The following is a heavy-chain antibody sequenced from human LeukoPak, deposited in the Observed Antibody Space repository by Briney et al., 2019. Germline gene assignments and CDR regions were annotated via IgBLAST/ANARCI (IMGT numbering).Heavy chain of an antibody. CDR1: GFTFSSYS. J-gene: IGHJ6*04. V-gene: IGHV3-21*01. D-gene: IGHD3-10*01. CDR3: ARDLTYYYGSGRLYYYGMDV. CDR2: ISSSSSYI. Sequence: GGSLRLSCAASGFTFSSYSMNWVRQAPGKGMEWVSSISSSSSYIYYADSVKGRLTISRDNAKNSLYLQMNSLRAEDTAVYYCARDLTYYYGSGRLYYYGMDVWGKGTTVTVSS.